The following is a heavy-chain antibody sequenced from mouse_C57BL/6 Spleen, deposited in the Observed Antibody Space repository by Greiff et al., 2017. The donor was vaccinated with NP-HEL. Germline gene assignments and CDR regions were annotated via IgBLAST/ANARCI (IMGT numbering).Heavy chain of an antibody. V-gene: IGHV14-4*01. Sequence: EVQLQQSGAELVRPGASVKLSCTASGFNIKDDYMHWVKQRPEQGLEWIGWLDPENGDTEYASKFQGKATITADTSSNTAYLQLSSLTSEDTAVYYCTTSCSTYYWGQGTSVTVSS. J-gene: IGHJ4*01. CDR2: LDPENGDT. CDR1: GFNIKDDY. CDR3: TTSCSTYY. D-gene: IGHD5-1*01.